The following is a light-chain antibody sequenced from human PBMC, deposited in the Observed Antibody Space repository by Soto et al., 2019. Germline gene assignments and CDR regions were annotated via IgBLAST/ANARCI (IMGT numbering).Light chain of an antibody. V-gene: IGKV1-5*03. CDR1: QSISSW. Sequence: DIQMTQSPSTLSAYVGDRVTMTCRASQSISSWLAWYQQKPGKAPKLLIYKASSLESGVPSRFSGSGSGTEFTLTISSLQPDDFATYYCQQYNSYPPLTFGQGTKVDI. CDR3: QQYNSYPPLT. J-gene: IGKJ1*01. CDR2: KAS.